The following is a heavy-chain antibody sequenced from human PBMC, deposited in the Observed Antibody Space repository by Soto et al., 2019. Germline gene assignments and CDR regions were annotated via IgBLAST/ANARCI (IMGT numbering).Heavy chain of an antibody. CDR3: ARESIAAAGRAGFDY. CDR1: GGSISSYY. D-gene: IGHD6-13*01. CDR2: IYYSGSA. Sequence: SETLSLTCTVSGGSISSYYWSWIRQTPGKGLQYIGYIYYSGSANYNPSLKSRVTVSVDTSKNQFSLKLSSVTAADTAVYYCARESIAAAGRAGFDYWGQGTLVTVSS. V-gene: IGHV4-59*01. J-gene: IGHJ4*02.